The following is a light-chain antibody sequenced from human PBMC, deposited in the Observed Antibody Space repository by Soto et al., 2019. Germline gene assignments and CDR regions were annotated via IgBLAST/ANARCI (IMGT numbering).Light chain of an antibody. CDR2: GAS. J-gene: IGKJ5*01. V-gene: IGKV3D-15*01. Sequence: AMTQSPPTLSVSQGERATLSCRASQSISSHLVWYQQKSGQAPRLLIYGASNRAAGIRDRFSGSGSETDFTLTISRLEAEDFAVYYCQQYGRSITFGQGTRLDIK. CDR3: QQYGRSIT. CDR1: QSISSH.